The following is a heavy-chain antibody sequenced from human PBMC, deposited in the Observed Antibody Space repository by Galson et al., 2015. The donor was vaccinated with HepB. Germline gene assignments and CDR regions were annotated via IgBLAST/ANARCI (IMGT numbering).Heavy chain of an antibody. J-gene: IGHJ3*02. CDR3: ARNLAGYDSIEGDAFDI. V-gene: IGHV4-28*01. Sequence: SETLSLTCTVSGYSISSSNWWGWIRQPPGKGLEWIGYIYYSGSTHYNPSLQSRVTMSVDTSKKQFSLKLRSVTAVDTAVYFCARNLAGYDSIEGDAFDIWGQGTMVTVSS. CDR1: GYSISSSNW. D-gene: IGHD3-22*01. CDR2: IYYSGST.